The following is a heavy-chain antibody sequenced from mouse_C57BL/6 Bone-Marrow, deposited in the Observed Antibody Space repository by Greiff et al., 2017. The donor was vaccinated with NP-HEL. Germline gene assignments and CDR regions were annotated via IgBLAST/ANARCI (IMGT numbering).Heavy chain of an antibody. CDR1: GYTFTDYY. CDR2: IYPGSGNT. Sequence: QVQLQQSGAELVRPGASVKLSCKASGYTFTDYYINWVKQRPGQGLEWIARIYPGSGNTYYNEKFKGKATLTAEKSSSTAYMQLSSLTSEDSAVYFCERRSLYYDYIDHWGQGTTLTVSS. D-gene: IGHD2-4*01. V-gene: IGHV1-76*01. J-gene: IGHJ2*01. CDR3: ERRSLYYDYIDH.